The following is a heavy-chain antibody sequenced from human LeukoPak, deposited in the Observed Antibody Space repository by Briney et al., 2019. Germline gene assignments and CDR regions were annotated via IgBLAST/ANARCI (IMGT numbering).Heavy chain of an antibody. V-gene: IGHV3-53*01. Sequence: GGSLRLSCAASGFIVGNSYMSWVRQAPGKGLEWISLIRTDDSTYYADSVKGRFTISRDTSRNTLYLQMNILRAEDTTVYYCAREASGSYFHNWGQGTLVTVSS. CDR1: GFIVGNSY. D-gene: IGHD1-26*01. CDR3: AREASGSYFHN. CDR2: IRTDDST. J-gene: IGHJ1*01.